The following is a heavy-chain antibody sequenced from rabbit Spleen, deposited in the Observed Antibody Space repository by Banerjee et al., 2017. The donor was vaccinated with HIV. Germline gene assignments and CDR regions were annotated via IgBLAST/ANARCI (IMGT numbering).Heavy chain of an antibody. D-gene: IGHD2-1*01. CDR3: AKSWTYDDCGDYYFRL. CDR2: IDGGSRGST. V-gene: IGHV1S45*01. CDR1: GVSFSGDSY. J-gene: IGHJ4*01. Sequence: QEQLEESGGGLVKPEGSLTLTCIASGVSFSGDSYMCWVRQAPGKGLEWIACIDGGSRGSTYYASWAKGRFTISKTSSTTVTLQMTSLTAADTATYFCAKSWTYDDCGDYYFRLWGPGTLVTVS.